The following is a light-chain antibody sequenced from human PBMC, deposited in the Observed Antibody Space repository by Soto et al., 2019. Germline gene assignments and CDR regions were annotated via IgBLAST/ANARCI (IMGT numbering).Light chain of an antibody. V-gene: IGKV3-15*01. J-gene: IGKJ5*01. Sequence: ETVITQSPDTLSVSPGARAILSCSASQSVSTNLAWYQQKPGQPPRLLIYGASTRATGIPVRFSGSGSGTEFTLTISSLQSEDFAVYYCLQYTHWPPITFGQGTQLEIK. CDR3: LQYTHWPPIT. CDR1: QSVSTN. CDR2: GAS.